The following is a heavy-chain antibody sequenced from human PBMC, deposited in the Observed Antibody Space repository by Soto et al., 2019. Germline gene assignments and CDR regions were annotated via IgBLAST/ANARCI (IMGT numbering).Heavy chain of an antibody. J-gene: IGHJ4*02. CDR1: GFTFSSYA. D-gene: IGHD3-3*01. Sequence: GGSLRLSCAASGFTFSSYAMSWVRQAPGKGLEWVSSISSSGGSTYYTDSVKGRYTISRDNSKKTLNLKINNLKAEDTAVYYCARRDYDFWSGPDYWGQGTLVTVSS. CDR2: ISSSGGST. CDR3: ARRDYDFWSGPDY. V-gene: IGHV3-23*01.